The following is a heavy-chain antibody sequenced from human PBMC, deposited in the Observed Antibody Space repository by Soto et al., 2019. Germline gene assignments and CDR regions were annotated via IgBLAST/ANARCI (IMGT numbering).Heavy chain of an antibody. D-gene: IGHD5-18*01. CDR2: INHSGST. CDR1: GGSFSGYY. Sequence: PSETLSLTCAVYGGSFSGYYWSWIRQPPGKGLEWIGEINHSGSTNYNPSLKSRVTISVDTSKNQFSLKLSSVTAADTAVYYCARGHSTAMVTHFDYWGQGTLVTVSS. V-gene: IGHV4-34*01. CDR3: ARGHSTAMVTHFDY. J-gene: IGHJ4*02.